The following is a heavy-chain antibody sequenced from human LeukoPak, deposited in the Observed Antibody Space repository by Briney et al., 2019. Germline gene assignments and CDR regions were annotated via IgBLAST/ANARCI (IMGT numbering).Heavy chain of an antibody. V-gene: IGHV3-30*18. CDR2: ISYDGSNK. CDR1: GFTFSSYG. J-gene: IGHJ3*02. CDR3: AKVAEGDAFDI. Sequence: PGGSLGLSCAASGFTFSSYGMHWVRQAPGKGLEWVAVISYDGSNKYYADSVKGRFTISRDNSKNTLYLQMNSLRAEDTAVYYCAKVAEGDAFDIWGQGTMVTVSS.